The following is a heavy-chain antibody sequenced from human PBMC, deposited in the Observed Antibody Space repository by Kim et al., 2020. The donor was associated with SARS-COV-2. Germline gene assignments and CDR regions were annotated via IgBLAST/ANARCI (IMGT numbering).Heavy chain of an antibody. CDR1: GGSISSSNW. V-gene: IGHV4-4*02. D-gene: IGHD6-13*01. J-gene: IGHJ6*02. Sequence: SETLSLTCAVSGGSISSSNWWSWVRQPPGKGLEWIGEIYHSGSTNYNPSLKSRVTISVDKSKNQFSLKLSSVTAADTAVYYCARDGAAAGSYYYYGMDVWGQGTTVTVSS. CDR3: ARDGAAAGSYYYYGMDV. CDR2: IYHSGST.